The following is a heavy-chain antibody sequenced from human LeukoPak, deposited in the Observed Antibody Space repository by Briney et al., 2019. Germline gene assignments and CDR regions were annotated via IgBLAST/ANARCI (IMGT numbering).Heavy chain of an antibody. J-gene: IGHJ4*02. D-gene: IGHD1-26*01. CDR1: GFTFSSYW. V-gene: IGHV3-7*01. Sequence: QAGGSLRLSCAASGFTFSSYWMSWVRQAPGKGLEWVANIKQDGSEKYYVDSVKGRFTISRDNAKNSLYLQMNSLRAEDTAVYYCARANRWELRPDDYWGQGTLVTVSS. CDR2: IKQDGSEK. CDR3: ARANRWELRPDDY.